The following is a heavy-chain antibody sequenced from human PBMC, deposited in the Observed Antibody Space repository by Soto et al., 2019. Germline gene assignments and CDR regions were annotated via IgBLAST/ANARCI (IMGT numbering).Heavy chain of an antibody. CDR2: IRSKANSYAT. CDR1: GFTFSGSA. J-gene: IGHJ5*02. CDR3: AKSSRQYASAIQAFFDP. V-gene: IGHV3-73*01. D-gene: IGHD2-2*01. Sequence: PGGSLRLSCAASGFTFSGSAMHWVRQASGKGLEWVGRIRSKANSYATAYAASVKGRFTISRDDSKNTAYLQMNNLRADDTAVYYCAKSSRQYASAIQAFFDPWGLGTLVTVSS.